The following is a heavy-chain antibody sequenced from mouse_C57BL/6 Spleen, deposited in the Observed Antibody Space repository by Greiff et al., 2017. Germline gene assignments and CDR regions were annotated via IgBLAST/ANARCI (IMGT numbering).Heavy chain of an antibody. D-gene: IGHD2-4*01. CDR1: GFTFSSYG. V-gene: IGHV5-6*01. CDR3: ARPYDYDGNYFDY. J-gene: IGHJ2*01. Sequence: EVKVVESGGDLVKPGGSLKLSCAASGFTFSSYGMSWVRQTPDKRLEWVATISSGGSYTYYPASVKGRFTISRDNAKNTLYLQMSSLKSEDTAMYYCARPYDYDGNYFDYWGQGTTLTVSS. CDR2: ISSGGSYT.